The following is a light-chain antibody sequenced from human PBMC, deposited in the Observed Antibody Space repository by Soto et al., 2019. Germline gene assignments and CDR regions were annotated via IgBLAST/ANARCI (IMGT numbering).Light chain of an antibody. CDR2: KAS. Sequence: DIQMTQSPSTLSAYVGDSVTITCRASQSISGWLAWYQQKPGKAPKLLIYKASSLQSGVPSRFSGSGSGTEFTLTLSSLQPDDFAVYYCQQYHGYPWTFGQGTKVDVK. CDR3: QQYHGYPWT. CDR1: QSISGW. J-gene: IGKJ1*01. V-gene: IGKV1-5*03.